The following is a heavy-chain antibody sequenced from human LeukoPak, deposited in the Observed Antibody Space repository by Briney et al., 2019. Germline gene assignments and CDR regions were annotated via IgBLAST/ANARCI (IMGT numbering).Heavy chain of an antibody. CDR1: GFTFSSYW. CDR3: AKEGAYPIITYDS. J-gene: IGHJ5*01. D-gene: IGHD3-10*01. V-gene: IGHV3-7*01. Sequence: PGGSLGLSCAASGFTFSSYWMNWVRQAPGKGLEWVANIKGDGNEKNYVDSVKGRFSISRDNAKNSLYLQMDSLRAEDTAVYYCAKEGAYPIITYDSWGQGALVTVSS. CDR2: IKGDGNEK.